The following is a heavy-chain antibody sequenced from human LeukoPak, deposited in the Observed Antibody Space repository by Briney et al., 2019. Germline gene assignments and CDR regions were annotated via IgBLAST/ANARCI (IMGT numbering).Heavy chain of an antibody. CDR3: AKGEYYYDSSGPFDY. V-gene: IGHV3-30*02. D-gene: IGHD3-22*01. J-gene: IGHJ4*02. Sequence: PGGSLRLSCAASGFTFSSYGMHWVRQAPGKGLEWVAFIRYDGSNKYYADSVKGRFTISRDNSKNTLYLQMNSLRAEDTAAYYCAKGEYYYDSSGPFDYWGQGTLVTVSS. CDR2: IRYDGSNK. CDR1: GFTFSSYG.